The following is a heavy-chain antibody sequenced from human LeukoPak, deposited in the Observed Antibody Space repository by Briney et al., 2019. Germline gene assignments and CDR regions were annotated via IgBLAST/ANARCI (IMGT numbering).Heavy chain of an antibody. V-gene: IGHV3-21*01. J-gene: IGHJ4*02. CDR3: ARDPIIVEGGYFDY. Sequence: GGSLRLSYAPSGFTFSSYNMHWVRQAPGKGLEWVSSISSYSSYIYYADSVKGRFTISRDNAKNSLYLQMNSLRAEDTSVYYCARDPIIVEGGYFDYWGQGSLVTVSS. CDR2: ISSYSSYI. CDR1: GFTFSSYN. D-gene: IGHD3-22*01.